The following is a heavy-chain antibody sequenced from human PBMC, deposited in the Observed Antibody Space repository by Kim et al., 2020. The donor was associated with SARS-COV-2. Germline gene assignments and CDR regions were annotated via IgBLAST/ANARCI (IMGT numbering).Heavy chain of an antibody. CDR1: GDSIHTRGYS. J-gene: IGHJ4*01. D-gene: IGHD3-3*01. CDR2: IYYGGST. V-gene: IGHV4-39*07. CDR3: ASGTKLTGASVTFWDY. Sequence: SETLSLTCTVSGDSIHTRGYSWAWIRQPPGKALEWIGSIYYGGSTYYNPSLKSRVTISVETPKEQFSLRLTSVTAADTATYHCASGTKLTGASVTFWDY.